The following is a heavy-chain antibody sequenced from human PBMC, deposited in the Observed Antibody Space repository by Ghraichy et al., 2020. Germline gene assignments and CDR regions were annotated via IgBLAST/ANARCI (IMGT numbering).Heavy chain of an antibody. J-gene: IGHJ4*02. CDR2: ISYDGSNK. CDR1: GFTFSSYA. D-gene: IGHD5-12*01. V-gene: IGHV3-30-3*01. Sequence: GGSLRLSCAASGFTFSSYAMHWVRQAPGKGLEWVAVISYDGSNKYYADSVKGRFTISRDNSKNTLYLQMNSLRAEDTAVYYCARDMYSGYDPTCFDYWGQGTLVTVSS. CDR3: ARDMYSGYDPTCFDY.